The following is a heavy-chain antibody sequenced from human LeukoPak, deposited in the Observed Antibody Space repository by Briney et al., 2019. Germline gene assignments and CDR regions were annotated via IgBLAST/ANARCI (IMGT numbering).Heavy chain of an antibody. CDR3: TSERGYSFGYY. CDR1: GFTFGDYA. V-gene: IGHV3-49*04. Sequence: GGSLRLSCTASGFTFGDYAMSWVRQAPGKGLEWVGFIRSKAYGGTTEYAESVKGRFTISRDDSKSIAYLQMASLKTEDTAVYYCTSERGYSFGYYWGQGTLVTVSS. J-gene: IGHJ4*02. D-gene: IGHD5-18*01. CDR2: IRSKAYGGTT.